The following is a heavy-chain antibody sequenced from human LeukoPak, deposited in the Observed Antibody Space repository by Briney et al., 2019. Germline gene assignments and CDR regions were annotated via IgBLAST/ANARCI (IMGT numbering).Heavy chain of an antibody. J-gene: IGHJ4*02. V-gene: IGHV3-7*01. Sequence: TGGSLRLSCAASGFTFISYWMSWVRQAPGKGLEWVANIKQDGSEKYYVDSVKGRFTISRDNAKNSLYLQMNSLRAEDTAVYYCARENGGPTSAYFDYWGQGTPVTVSS. CDR3: ARENGGPTSAYFDY. CDR2: IKQDGSEK. D-gene: IGHD1-26*01. CDR1: GFTFISYW.